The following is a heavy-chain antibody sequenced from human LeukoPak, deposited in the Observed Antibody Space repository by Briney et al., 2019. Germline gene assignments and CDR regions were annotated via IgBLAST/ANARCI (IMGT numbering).Heavy chain of an antibody. J-gene: IGHJ4*02. Sequence: KVPCKASGYTFIGYYMNWVRQAPGQGLEWMGIIYPGDSDTRYSPSFQGQVTISADKSISTAYLQWSSLKASDTAMYYCARLPPAIFGDYYFDYWGQGTLVTVSS. V-gene: IGHV5-51*01. CDR1: GYTFIGYY. CDR2: IYPGDSDT. CDR3: ARLPPAIFGDYYFDY. D-gene: IGHD3-3*01.